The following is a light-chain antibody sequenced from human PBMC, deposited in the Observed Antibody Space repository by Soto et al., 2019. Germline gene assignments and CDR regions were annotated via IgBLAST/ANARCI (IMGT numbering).Light chain of an antibody. CDR1: SSDVGGYNY. CDR3: TSYTSSSTLDV. Sequence: QSALTQPASVSGSPGQSITISCTGNSSDVGGYNYVSWYQQHPGKAPKLMIYEVSNRPLGVSNRFSGSKSGNTASLTISGLQAEDEADYYCTSYTSSSTLDVFGTGTKVTVL. J-gene: IGLJ1*01. V-gene: IGLV2-14*01. CDR2: EVS.